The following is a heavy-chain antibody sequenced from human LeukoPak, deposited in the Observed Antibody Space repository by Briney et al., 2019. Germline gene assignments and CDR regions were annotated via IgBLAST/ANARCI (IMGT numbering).Heavy chain of an antibody. CDR2: IIPIFGTA. J-gene: IGHJ6*03. Sequence: ASVKVSCKASGGTFSSYAISWVRQAPGQGLEWMGGIIPIFGTANYAQKFQGRVTITADESTSTAYMELSSLRSEDTAVYYCASFRAVAGTLPILYPPYYYMDVWGKGTTVTVSS. CDR1: GGTFSSYA. CDR3: ASFRAVAGTLPILYPPYYYMDV. V-gene: IGHV1-69*13. D-gene: IGHD6-19*01.